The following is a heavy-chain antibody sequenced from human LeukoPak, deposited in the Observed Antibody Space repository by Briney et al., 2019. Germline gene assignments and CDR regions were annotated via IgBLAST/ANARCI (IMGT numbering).Heavy chain of an antibody. D-gene: IGHD3-3*01. CDR1: GFTFSSYW. CDR3: ASLVRTIFGVADWYFDL. J-gene: IGHJ2*01. V-gene: IGHV3-7*01. CDR2: IKQDGSEK. Sequence: PGGSLRLXCAASGFTFSSYWMSWVRQAPGKGLEWVANIKQDGSEKYYVDSVKGRFTISRDNAKNSLYPQMNSLRAEDTAVYYCASLVRTIFGVADWYFDLWGRGTLVTVSS.